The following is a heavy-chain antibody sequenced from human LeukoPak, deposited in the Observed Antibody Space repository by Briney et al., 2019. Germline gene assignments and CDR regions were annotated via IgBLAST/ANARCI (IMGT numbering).Heavy chain of an antibody. J-gene: IGHJ4*02. V-gene: IGHV4-34*01. CDR2: INHSGST. Sequence: SETPSLTCAVYGGSFSGYYWSWIRQPPGKGLEWIGEINHSGSTNYNPSLKSRVTISVDTSKNQFSLKLSSVTAADTAVYYCAGVRSYGSGSYPYWGQGTLVTVSS. D-gene: IGHD3-10*01. CDR3: AGVRSYGSGSYPY. CDR1: GGSFSGYY.